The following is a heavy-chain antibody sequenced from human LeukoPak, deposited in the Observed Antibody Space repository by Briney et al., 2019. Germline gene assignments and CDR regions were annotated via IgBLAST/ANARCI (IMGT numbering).Heavy chain of an antibody. CDR2: IYSSGRT. CDR3: ARHYPRLAGAFDS. V-gene: IGHV4-59*08. Sequence: SETLSLTCSVSGGSFSGYCLNWIRLSPGKGLEWIAFIYSSGRTSYNPSLQSRVTISVDTSKNQVSLNLNSVTAADTAVYYCARHYPRLAGAFDSWGQGTLVIVSS. J-gene: IGHJ4*02. CDR1: GGSFSGYC. D-gene: IGHD3-22*01.